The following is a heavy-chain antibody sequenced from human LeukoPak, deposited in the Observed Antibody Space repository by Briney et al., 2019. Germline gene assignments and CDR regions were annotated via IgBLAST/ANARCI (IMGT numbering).Heavy chain of an antibody. Sequence: PGGSLRLSCAASGFTFSNAWMSWVRQAPGKGLEWVGRIKSKTDGGTTDYAAPVKGRFTISRDDSKNTLYLQMNSLRAEDTAVYYCAKDLEEYPGIAVAGGDYWGQGTLVTVSS. CDR2: IKSKTDGGTT. J-gene: IGHJ4*02. CDR3: AKDLEEYPGIAVAGGDY. V-gene: IGHV3-15*01. D-gene: IGHD6-19*01. CDR1: GFTFSNAW.